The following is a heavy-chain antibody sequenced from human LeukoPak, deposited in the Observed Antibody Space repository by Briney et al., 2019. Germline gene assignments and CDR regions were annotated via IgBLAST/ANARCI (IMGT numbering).Heavy chain of an antibody. D-gene: IGHD3-10*01. Sequence: PSETLSLTCTVSGGSTSSGGYYWSWIRQHPGKGLEWIGYIYYSGSAYYNPSLKSRVTISVDTSKNQFSLKLSSVTAADTAVYYCARFPLPPMVRGPIXXXDIWGQGTMVTVSS. J-gene: IGHJ3*02. V-gene: IGHV4-31*03. CDR2: IYYSGSA. CDR1: GGSTSSGGYY. CDR3: ARFPLPPMVRGPIXXXDI.